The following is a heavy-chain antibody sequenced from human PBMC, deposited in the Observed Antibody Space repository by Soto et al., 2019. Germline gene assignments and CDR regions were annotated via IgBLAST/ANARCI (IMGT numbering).Heavy chain of an antibody. CDR1: GFTFNTYA. D-gene: IGHD3-16*02. V-gene: IGHV3-30-3*01. J-gene: IGHJ4*01. CDR2: ISYDGGDK. Sequence: QVQLVESGGGVVQPGRSLRLSCAASGFTFNTYAMNWVRQAPGKGLEWVTVISYDGGDKYYADSVKGRFTISRDNSKNTLYLQMNSLRTEDTAKYYCARGRITFGGVIGLLDHWGHGALVTVSS. CDR3: ARGRITFGGVIGLLDH.